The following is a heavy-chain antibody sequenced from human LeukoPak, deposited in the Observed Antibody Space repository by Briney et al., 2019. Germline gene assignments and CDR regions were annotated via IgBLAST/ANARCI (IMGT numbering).Heavy chain of an antibody. J-gene: IGHJ5*02. CDR1: GFTFTTYA. D-gene: IGHD5-12*01. CDR2: ITDSGGST. CDR3: AKMAIVGNWFDP. Sequence: GGSLRLSCAASGFTFTTYAMSWVRQAPAKGLEWVSGITDSGGSTFYADAVKGRFTISRDNSKNTLYLQMNSLRAEDTAVYYCAKMAIVGNWFDPWGQGTLVTVSS. V-gene: IGHV3-23*01.